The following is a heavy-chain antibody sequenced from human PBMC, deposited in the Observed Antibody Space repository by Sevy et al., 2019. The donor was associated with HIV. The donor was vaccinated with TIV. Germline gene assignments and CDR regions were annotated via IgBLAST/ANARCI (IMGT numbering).Heavy chain of an antibody. Sequence: GESLKISCKGSGYSFTSYWIGWVRQMPGKGLEWMGIIYPGDSDTRYSPSFQGQVTISADKSISTAYLQWSSLKASDTAMYYCARLEGWSGYYPTYYYYYYGMDVWGQGTTVTVSS. D-gene: IGHD3-3*01. V-gene: IGHV5-51*01. CDR2: IYPGDSDT. CDR3: ARLEGWSGYYPTYYYYYYGMDV. J-gene: IGHJ6*02. CDR1: GYSFTSYW.